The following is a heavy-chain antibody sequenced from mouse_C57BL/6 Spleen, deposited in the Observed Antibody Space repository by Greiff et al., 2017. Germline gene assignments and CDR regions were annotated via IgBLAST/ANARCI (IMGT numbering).Heavy chain of an antibody. D-gene: IGHD2-5*01. CDR2: IDPEDGDT. J-gene: IGHJ3*01. CDR3: TTGYSNYVEWFAY. Sequence: EVQLQQSGAELVRPGASVKLSCTASGFNIQDSYMHWVKQRPEQGLEWIGRIDPEDGDTEYAPKFQGKATMTADTSSNTAYLQLSSLTSEDTAVYYCTTGYSNYVEWFAYWGQGTLVTVSA. CDR1: GFNIQDSY. V-gene: IGHV14-1*01.